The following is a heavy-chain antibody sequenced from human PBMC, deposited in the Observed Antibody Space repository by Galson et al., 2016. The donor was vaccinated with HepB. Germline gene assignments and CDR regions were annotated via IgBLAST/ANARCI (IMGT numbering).Heavy chain of an antibody. D-gene: IGHD2-15*01. V-gene: IGHV3-23*01. CDR2: ISGSGGST. CDR3: TNYCGASSCYSGHVY. J-gene: IGHJ4*02. Sequence: SLRLSCAASRISVSSYVMTWVRQAPGKGLEWVSAISGSGGSTYYAGSVKGRFTISTDNSKNTLYLQMNSLRAEDTALYYCTNYCGASSCYSGHVYWGQGTLVTVAS. CDR1: RISVSSYV.